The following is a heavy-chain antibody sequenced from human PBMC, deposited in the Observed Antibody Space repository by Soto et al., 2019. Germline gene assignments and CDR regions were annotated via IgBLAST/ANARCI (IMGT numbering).Heavy chain of an antibody. CDR2: ISQTETT. CDR1: GESFGSFY. CDR3: VHTPNVAVDH. D-gene: IGHD2-15*01. J-gene: IGHJ4*02. Sequence: KTSETLSLTCVVYGESFGSFYWSWVRQSPGKGLEWIGEISQTETTAYSPSLKSRSSISADTSKKQFSLTLTSVTAADTAVYYCVHTPNVAVDHWGQGTLVTVSS. V-gene: IGHV4-34*01.